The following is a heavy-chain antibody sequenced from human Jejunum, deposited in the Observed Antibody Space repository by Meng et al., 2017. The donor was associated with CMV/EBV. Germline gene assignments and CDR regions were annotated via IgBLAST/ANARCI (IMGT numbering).Heavy chain of an antibody. CDR3: ARDRGELDN. CDR2: IYYSGST. CDR1: GGTVSSSDYY. V-gene: IGHV4-39*07. J-gene: IGHJ4*02. Sequence: TGTGSGGTVSSSDYYWGWIRQPPGKGLEYIGNIYYSGSTSYNPSLTSRVSISIDTSKNYFSLRLSSVTAADTAIYYCARDRGELDNWGQGTLVTVSS.